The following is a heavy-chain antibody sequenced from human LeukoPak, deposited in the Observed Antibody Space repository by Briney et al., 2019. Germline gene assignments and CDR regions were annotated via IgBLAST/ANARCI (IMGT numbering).Heavy chain of an antibody. J-gene: IGHJ4*02. CDR2: IIGSGGST. Sequence: GGSLRLSCAASGFTFSSYGMSWVRQAPGKGLEWVSTIIGSGGSTYYADSVKGRFTISRDNSKNTLYLQMNSLRAGDTAVYYCATSGLSRFGFWGQGTLVTVSS. V-gene: IGHV3-23*01. D-gene: IGHD2/OR15-2a*01. CDR3: ATSGLSRFGF. CDR1: GFTFSSYG.